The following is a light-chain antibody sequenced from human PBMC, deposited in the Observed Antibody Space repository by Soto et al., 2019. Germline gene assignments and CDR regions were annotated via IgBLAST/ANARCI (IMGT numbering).Light chain of an antibody. CDR1: SSDVGGYNF. CDR2: AVS. Sequence: QSALTQPASVSGSPGQSITISCTGTSSDVGGYNFVSWYQQYPGKAPRLMIYAVSNRPSGVSNRFSGSKSGNTASLTISGLQAEDADDYYCNSDTSSSGVVFGGGTKLTVL. V-gene: IGLV2-14*01. CDR3: NSDTSSSGVV. J-gene: IGLJ2*01.